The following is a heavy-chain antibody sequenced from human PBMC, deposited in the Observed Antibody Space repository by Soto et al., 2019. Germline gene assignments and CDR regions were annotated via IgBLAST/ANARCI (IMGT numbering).Heavy chain of an antibody. J-gene: IGHJ3*02. CDR1: GYSFTSYW. V-gene: IGHV5-51*01. CDR2: IYPGDSDT. D-gene: IGHD3-3*01. CDR3: ARRDEWFIGVLDI. Sequence: PGESLKISCKGSGYSFTSYWIGWVRQMPGKGLEWMGIIYPGDSDTRYSPSFQGQVTISADKSISTAYLQWSSLKASDTAMYYWARRDEWFIGVLDIWGQGTMVTVSS.